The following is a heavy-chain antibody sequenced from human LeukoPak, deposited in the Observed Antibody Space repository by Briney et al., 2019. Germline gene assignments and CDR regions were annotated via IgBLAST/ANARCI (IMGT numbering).Heavy chain of an antibody. V-gene: IGHV1-69*04. CDR3: ARAQGGDYPFDY. CDR2: IIPILGIA. CDR1: GGTFSSYA. D-gene: IGHD4-17*01. J-gene: IGHJ4*02. Sequence: ASVKVSCKASGGTFSSYAISWVRQAPGQGLEWMGRIIPILGIANYAQKFQGRVTITADKSTSTAYMELSSLRSEDTAVYYCARAQGGDYPFDYWGQGTLVTVSS.